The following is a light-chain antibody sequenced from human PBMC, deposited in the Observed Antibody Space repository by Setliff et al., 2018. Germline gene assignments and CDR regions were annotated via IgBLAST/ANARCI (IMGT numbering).Light chain of an antibody. CDR2: EVT. V-gene: IGLV2-14*01. CDR3: SAYTSSSTYV. Sequence: QSALTQPASVSESPGQSITISCSGTIGDVGAYDFVSWYQHHPGKAPKLVIYEVTNRPSGISNRFSGSKSGNSASLIISGPQAEDEADYYCSAYTSSSTYVFGTGTKVTVL. CDR1: IGDVGAYDF. J-gene: IGLJ1*01.